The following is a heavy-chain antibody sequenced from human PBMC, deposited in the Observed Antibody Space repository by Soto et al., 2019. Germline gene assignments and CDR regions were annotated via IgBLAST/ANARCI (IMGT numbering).Heavy chain of an antibody. D-gene: IGHD3-22*01. V-gene: IGHV1-69*13. J-gene: IGHJ5*02. CDR2: IIPIFGTA. CDR3: ARADERYDSSGYYYGP. CDR1: GGTFSSYA. Sequence: SVKVSCKASGGTFSSYAISWVRQAPGQGLEWMGGIIPIFGTANYAQKFQGRVTTTADESTSTAYMELSSLRSEDTAVYYCARADERYDSSGYYYGPWGQGTLVTVSS.